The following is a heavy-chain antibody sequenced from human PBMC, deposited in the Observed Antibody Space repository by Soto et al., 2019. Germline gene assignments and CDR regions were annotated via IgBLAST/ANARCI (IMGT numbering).Heavy chain of an antibody. D-gene: IGHD3-3*01. V-gene: IGHV1-69*01. CDR1: GGTFSSYA. J-gene: IGHJ5*02. CDR3: ARENRFLEWLLCWFDP. CDR2: IIPIFGTA. Sequence: QVQLVQSGAEVKKPGSSVKVSCKASGGTFSSYAISWVRQAPGQGLEWMGGIIPIFGTANYAQKFQGRVTLTADESTSTAYMGRSSLRSEGTAVYYCARENRFLEWLLCWFDPWGQGTLVTVSS.